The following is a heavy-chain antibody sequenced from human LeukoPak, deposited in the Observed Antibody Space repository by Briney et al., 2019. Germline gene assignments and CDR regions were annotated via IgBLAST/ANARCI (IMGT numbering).Heavy chain of an antibody. V-gene: IGHV3-23*01. CDR3: AKTLYYYYYGMDV. CDR1: GFPFSSYT. CDR2: ISGNGGST. Sequence: GGSLRLSCAASGFPFSSYTMTWVRQAPGKGLEWVSGISGNGGSTYYADSVKGRFTISRDNSKNTLHLQMNSLRAEDTAVYSCAKTLYYYYYGMDVWGQGTTVTVSS. J-gene: IGHJ6*02.